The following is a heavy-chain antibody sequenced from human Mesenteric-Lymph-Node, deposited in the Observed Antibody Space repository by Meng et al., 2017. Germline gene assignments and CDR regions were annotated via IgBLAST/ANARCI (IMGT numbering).Heavy chain of an antibody. V-gene: IGHV1-46*01. Sequence: ASVKVSCKASGYTFTSYYMHWVRQATGQGLEWMGIINPSGGSTSYAQKFQGRVTMTRDTSTSTVYMELSSLRSEDTAVYYCARAPHSSGWYYTTGDAFDIWGQGTMVTVSS. D-gene: IGHD6-19*01. CDR1: GYTFTSYY. CDR2: INPSGGST. CDR3: ARAPHSSGWYYTTGDAFDI. J-gene: IGHJ3*02.